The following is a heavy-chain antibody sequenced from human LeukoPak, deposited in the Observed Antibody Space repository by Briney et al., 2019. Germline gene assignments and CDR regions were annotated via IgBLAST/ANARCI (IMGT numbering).Heavy chain of an antibody. V-gene: IGHV1-2*02. D-gene: IGHD4-23*01. CDR1: GYTFTGYY. J-gene: IGHJ6*03. CDR2: ISPKSGGT. Sequence: GASVKVSCKASGYTFTGYYIHWVRQAPGQGLEWMGWISPKSGGTNYAQKFQGRVTMTRDTSISTAYMELSRLRSDDTAVYYCARMAVAWDYYYYYMDVWGKGTTVTVSS. CDR3: ARMAVAWDYYYYYMDV.